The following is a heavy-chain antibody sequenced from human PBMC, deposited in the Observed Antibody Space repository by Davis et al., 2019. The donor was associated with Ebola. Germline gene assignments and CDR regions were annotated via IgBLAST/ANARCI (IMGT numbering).Heavy chain of an antibody. J-gene: IGHJ4*02. V-gene: IGHV4-34*01. CDR3: ARLYGSGSYDY. CDR2: IYYSGST. D-gene: IGHD3-10*01. CDR1: GGSFSGYY. Sequence: MPSETLSLTCAVYGGSFSGYYWSWIRQPPGKGLEWIGSIYYSGSTYYNPPLKSRVTISVDTSKNQFSLKLSSVTAADTAVYYCARLYGSGSYDYWGQGTLVTVSS.